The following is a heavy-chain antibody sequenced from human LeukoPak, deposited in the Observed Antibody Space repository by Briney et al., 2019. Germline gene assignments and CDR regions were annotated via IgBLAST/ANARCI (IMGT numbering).Heavy chain of an antibody. CDR1: GFTFTSYA. Sequence: GGSLRLSCAASGFTFTSYAMHWVRQAPGKGLEWVAVISYDGSNKYYADSVKGRFSISRDNSKNTLDLQMNSLRAEDTAVYYCASDGNYYDSSGYRGGYYFDYWGQGTLVTVSS. CDR3: ASDGNYYDSSGYRGGYYFDY. D-gene: IGHD3-22*01. CDR2: ISYDGSNK. V-gene: IGHV3-30*04. J-gene: IGHJ4*02.